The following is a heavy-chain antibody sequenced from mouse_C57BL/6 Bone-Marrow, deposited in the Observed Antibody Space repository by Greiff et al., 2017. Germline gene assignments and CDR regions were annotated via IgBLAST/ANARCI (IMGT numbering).Heavy chain of an antibody. V-gene: IGHV14-4*01. CDR3: TTFSCGSRNWYFDV. CDR1: GFNIKDDY. J-gene: IGHJ1*03. CDR2: IDPENGDT. D-gene: IGHD1-1*01. Sequence: VQLQQSGAELVRPGASVKLSCTASGFNIKDDYMHWVKQRPEQGLEWIGWIDPENGDTEYASKFQGKATISADTSSNTAYLQLSSLTSEDTAVYYCTTFSCGSRNWYFDVWGTGTTVTVSS.